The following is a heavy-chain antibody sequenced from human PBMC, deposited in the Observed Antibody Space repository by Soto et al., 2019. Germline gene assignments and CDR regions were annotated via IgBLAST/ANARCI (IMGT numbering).Heavy chain of an antibody. CDR3: ARVERGITIFGVVIPPFDY. V-gene: IGHV3-11*01. CDR2: ISSSGSTI. CDR1: GFTFSDYY. D-gene: IGHD3-3*01. Sequence: RRLSCAASGFTFSDYYMSWIRQAPGKGLEWVSYISSSGSTIYYADSVKGRFTISRDNAKNSLYLQMNSLRAEDTAVYYCARVERGITIFGVVIPPFDYWGQGTLVTVSS. J-gene: IGHJ4*02.